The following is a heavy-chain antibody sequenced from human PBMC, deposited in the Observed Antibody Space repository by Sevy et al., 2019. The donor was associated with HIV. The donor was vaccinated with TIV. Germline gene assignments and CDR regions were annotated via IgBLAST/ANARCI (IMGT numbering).Heavy chain of an antibody. CDR1: GLTFDDYA. V-gene: IGHV3-9*01. J-gene: IGHJ2*01. D-gene: IGHD3-22*01. Sequence: GGSLKLSCAASGLTFDDYAMHWVRHAPGKGLEWVSGISWNSGNIAYADSVKGRFTISRDNAKNSLYLQMNSLRDEDTALYYCVKDRYYDTSGYSYYYFDLWGRGTLVTVSS. CDR3: VKDRYYDTSGYSYYYFDL. CDR2: ISWNSGNI.